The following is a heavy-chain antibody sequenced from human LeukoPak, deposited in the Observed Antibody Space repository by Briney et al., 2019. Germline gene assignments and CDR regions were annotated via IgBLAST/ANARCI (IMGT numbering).Heavy chain of an antibody. CDR3: ARHEGLIAAAGNEGDAFDI. CDR1: GGSISSYY. Sequence: KPSETLSLTCTVSGGSISSYYWSWIRQPPGKGLEWIGYIYYSGSTNYNPSLKSRVTISVDTSKNQFSLKLSSVTAADTAVYYCARHEGLIAAAGNEGDAFDIWGQGTMVTVSS. J-gene: IGHJ3*02. D-gene: IGHD6-13*01. CDR2: IYYSGST. V-gene: IGHV4-59*08.